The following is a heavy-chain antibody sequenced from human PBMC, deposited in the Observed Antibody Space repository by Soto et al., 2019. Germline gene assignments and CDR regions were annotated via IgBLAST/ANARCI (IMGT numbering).Heavy chain of an antibody. J-gene: IGHJ6*02. CDR1: GYTFTSYA. V-gene: IGHV1-3*01. D-gene: IGHD6-13*01. CDR2: INAGNGNT. Sequence: QVQLVQSGAEVKKPGASVKVSCKASGYTFTSYAMHWVRQAPGQRLEWMGWINAGNGNTKYSQKFQGRVTITRDTSASTDYMELSSLRSEATAVYYCARGGLASSWYVEPNYYYGMDVWGQGTTVTVSS. CDR3: ARGGLASSWYVEPNYYYGMDV.